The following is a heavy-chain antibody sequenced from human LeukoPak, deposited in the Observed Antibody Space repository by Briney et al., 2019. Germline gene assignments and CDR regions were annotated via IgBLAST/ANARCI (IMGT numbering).Heavy chain of an antibody. CDR1: GFTFSDYY. Sequence: GGSLRLSCPASGFTFSDYYISWIRQAPGKGLEWVSYISSSGSTIYYADSVKGRFTISRDNAKNSLYLQMNSLRAEDTAVYYCARGRYSWYSYYYSMDVWGKGTTVTVSS. CDR2: ISSSGSTI. J-gene: IGHJ6*03. D-gene: IGHD5-18*01. CDR3: ARGRYSWYSYYYSMDV. V-gene: IGHV3-11*01.